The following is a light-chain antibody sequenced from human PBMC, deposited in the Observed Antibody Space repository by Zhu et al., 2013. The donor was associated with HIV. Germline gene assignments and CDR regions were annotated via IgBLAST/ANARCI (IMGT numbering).Light chain of an antibody. J-gene: IGKJ1*01. V-gene: IGKV1-5*03. CDR3: QQYHAYPWT. CDR2: KAT. Sequence: DIQMTQSPSTLSASVGDRVTITCRASQDVSRWMAWYQQKPGKAPNLLIYKATSLETGVPSRFSASGSGTEFSLTINSLQPDDFATYYCQQYHAYPWTFGQGTKVE. CDR1: QDVSRW.